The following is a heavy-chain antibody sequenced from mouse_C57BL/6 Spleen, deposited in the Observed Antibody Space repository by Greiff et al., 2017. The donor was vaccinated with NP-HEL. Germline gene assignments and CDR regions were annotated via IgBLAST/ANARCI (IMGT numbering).Heavy chain of an antibody. V-gene: IGHV1-80*01. Sequence: QVQLQQSGAELVKPGASVKISCKASGYAFSSYWMNWVKQRPGKGLEWIGQIYPGDGDTNYNGKFKGKATLTADKSSSTAYMQLSSLTSEDSAVYFCASLMVTTLYFDYWGQGTTLTVSS. CDR3: ASLMVTTLYFDY. J-gene: IGHJ2*01. CDR1: GYAFSSYW. CDR2: IYPGDGDT. D-gene: IGHD2-2*01.